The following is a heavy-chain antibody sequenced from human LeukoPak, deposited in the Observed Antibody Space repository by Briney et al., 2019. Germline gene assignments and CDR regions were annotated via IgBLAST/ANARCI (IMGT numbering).Heavy chain of an antibody. Sequence: GASVTVSCKASGYTFTDYLIHWVRQAPGQGLEYMGWINPKSGGTEYAQKFLGRVTMTRDTSTSTASMELSRLRSDDTAVYLCARDLSTSSTWELDYWGQGTLVTVSS. CDR3: ARDLSTSSTWELDY. CDR2: INPKSGGT. J-gene: IGHJ4*02. V-gene: IGHV1-2*02. CDR1: GYTFTDYL. D-gene: IGHD2/OR15-2a*01.